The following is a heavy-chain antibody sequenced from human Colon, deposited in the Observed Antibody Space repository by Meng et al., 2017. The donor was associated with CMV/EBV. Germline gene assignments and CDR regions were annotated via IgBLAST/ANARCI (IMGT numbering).Heavy chain of an antibody. CDR2: ISSSGSTI. J-gene: IGHJ6*02. V-gene: IGHV3-48*03. Sequence: GESLKISCAASGFTFSSYEMNWVRQAPGKGLEWVSYISSSGSTIYYADSVKGRFTISRDNAKNSLYLQMNSLRAEDTAVYYCARALKPLGTRSGLDVWGQGTTVTVSS. D-gene: IGHD1-1*01. CDR1: GFTFSSYE. CDR3: ARALKPLGTRSGLDV.